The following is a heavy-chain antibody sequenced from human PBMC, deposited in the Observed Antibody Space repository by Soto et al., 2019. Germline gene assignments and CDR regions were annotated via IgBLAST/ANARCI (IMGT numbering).Heavy chain of an antibody. Sequence: QVQLVQSGAEVKKPGSSVKVSCKASGGTFSSYAISWVRQAPEQGLEWMGGIIPIFGTANYAQKFQGRVTITADESTSTAYMELSSLRSEDTAVYYCARRKYYYDSSGYPYYFDYWGQGTLVTVSS. CDR3: ARRKYYYDSSGYPYYFDY. V-gene: IGHV1-69*01. CDR1: GGTFSSYA. D-gene: IGHD3-22*01. CDR2: IIPIFGTA. J-gene: IGHJ4*02.